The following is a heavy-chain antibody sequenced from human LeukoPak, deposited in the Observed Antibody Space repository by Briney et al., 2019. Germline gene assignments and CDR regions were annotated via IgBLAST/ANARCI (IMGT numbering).Heavy chain of an antibody. CDR2: INPNSGGT. Sequence: GASVKVSCKASGYTFTGYYMHWVRQAPGQGLEWMGWINPNSGGTNYAQKFQGRVTMTRDTSISTAYMELGRLRSDDTAVYYCARLYSSSWYGGNWFDPWGQGTLVTVSS. CDR1: GYTFTGYY. V-gene: IGHV1-2*02. D-gene: IGHD6-13*01. J-gene: IGHJ5*02. CDR3: ARLYSSSWYGGNWFDP.